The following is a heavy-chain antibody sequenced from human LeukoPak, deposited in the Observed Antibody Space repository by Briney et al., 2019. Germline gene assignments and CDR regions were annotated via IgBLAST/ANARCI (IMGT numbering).Heavy chain of an antibody. V-gene: IGHV3-23*01. D-gene: IGHD3-10*01. CDR3: ARGRELLWFGPFDY. CDR1: GFTFSSYA. Sequence: GGSLRLSCAASGFTFSSYAMSWVRQAPGKGLEWVSAISGSGGSTYYADSVKGRFTISRDNSKNTLYLQMNSLRAEDTAVYYCARGRELLWFGPFDYWGQGTLVTVSS. CDR2: ISGSGGST. J-gene: IGHJ4*02.